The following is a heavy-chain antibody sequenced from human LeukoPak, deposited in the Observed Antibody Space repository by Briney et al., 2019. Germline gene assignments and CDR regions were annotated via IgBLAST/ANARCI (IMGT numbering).Heavy chain of an antibody. Sequence: GGSLRLSCVASGFIIGSYWMSWVRQAPGKSLEWVANIRQDGSEKYYVDSVKGRLTISRDNAKNSLYLQMNNLTAADTAIYYCARAGYYGDDAFDLWGQGTRVTVSS. CDR2: IRQDGSEK. D-gene: IGHD2/OR15-2a*01. CDR3: ARAGYYGDDAFDL. J-gene: IGHJ3*01. V-gene: IGHV3-7*01. CDR1: GFIIGSYW.